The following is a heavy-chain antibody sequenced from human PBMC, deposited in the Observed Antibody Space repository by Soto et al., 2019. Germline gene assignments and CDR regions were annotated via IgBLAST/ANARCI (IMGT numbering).Heavy chain of an antibody. Sequence: EVQLVESGGGLVQPGGSLKLSCAASGFTFSGSAMHWVRHASGKGLEWVGRIRSKGNNYATAYGASLKGRFTISRDDSKNTAYLQMNRLNTEDTAVYYCSRQASDFWSGKPQYYMDVWGKGTTVTVSS. V-gene: IGHV3-73*01. D-gene: IGHD3-3*01. CDR1: GFTFSGSA. J-gene: IGHJ6*03. CDR2: IRSKGNNYAT. CDR3: SRQASDFWSGKPQYYMDV.